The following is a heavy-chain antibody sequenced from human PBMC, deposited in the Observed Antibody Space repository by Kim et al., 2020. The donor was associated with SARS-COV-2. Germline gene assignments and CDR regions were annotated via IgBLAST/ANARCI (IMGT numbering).Heavy chain of an antibody. J-gene: IGHJ4*02. CDR2: GGST. CDR3: ARERRDY. Sequence: GGSTSSEQKCQGRGTMTRDTSTSTVYMELSSLRSEDTAVYYCARERRDYWGQGTLVTVSS. V-gene: IGHV1-46*01.